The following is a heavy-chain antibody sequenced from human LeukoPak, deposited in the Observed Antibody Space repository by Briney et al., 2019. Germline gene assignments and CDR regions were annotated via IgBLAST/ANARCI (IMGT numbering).Heavy chain of an antibody. J-gene: IGHJ4*02. CDR3: AKDTSIGRYCTNGVCFPFEN. CDR1: GFTYSSYA. V-gene: IGHV3-23*01. Sequence: PGGSLRLSCAGSGFTYSSYAMIELRQAPGKGLEWVSAISDTGATTYDADSVKGRFTISRDNSRSTLYLQMNSLRAEDTALYYCAKDTSIGRYCTNGVCFPFENWGQGTLVTVSS. D-gene: IGHD2-8*01. CDR2: ISDTGATT.